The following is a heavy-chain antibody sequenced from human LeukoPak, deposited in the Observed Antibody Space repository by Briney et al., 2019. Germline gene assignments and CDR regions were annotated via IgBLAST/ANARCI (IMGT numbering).Heavy chain of an antibody. V-gene: IGHV4-4*09. J-gene: IGHJ4*02. CDR1: GGSISSYY. CDR3: ARRVASYFDY. Sequence: SETLSLTCTVSGGSISSYYWSWIRQPPGKGLEWIGYIYTSGSTNYNPSLKSRVTISVDTSKNQFSLKLSSVTAADTAVYYCARRVASYFDYWGQGTLVTVSS. D-gene: IGHD2-15*01. CDR2: IYTSGST.